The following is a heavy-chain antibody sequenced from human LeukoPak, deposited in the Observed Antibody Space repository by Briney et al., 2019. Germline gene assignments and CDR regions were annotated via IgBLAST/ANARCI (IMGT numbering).Heavy chain of an antibody. V-gene: IGHV3-64D*06. D-gene: IGHD1/OR15-1a*01. CDR1: GFTFSNCA. Sequence: GGSLRLSCAASGFTFSNCAMSWVRQAPGKGLEYVSAISSNGGSTYYADSVKGRFTISRDNSKNTLYLQMSSLRAEDTAVYYCVKDPGEHELNVDYWGQGTLVTVSS. CDR3: VKDPGEHELNVDY. J-gene: IGHJ4*02. CDR2: ISSNGGST.